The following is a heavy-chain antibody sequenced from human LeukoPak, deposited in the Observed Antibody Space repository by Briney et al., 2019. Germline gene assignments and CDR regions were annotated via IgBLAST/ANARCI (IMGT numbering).Heavy chain of an antibody. CDR1: GFIFSDYW. CDR2: ISYDGSNK. Sequence: GGSLRLSCAVSGFIFSDYWMSWVRQAPGKGLEWVAVISYDGSNKYYADSVKGRFTISRDNSKNTLYLQMNSLRAEDTAVYYCARSPAAVALDPWGQGTLVTVSS. V-gene: IGHV3-30*03. CDR3: ARSPAAVALDP. J-gene: IGHJ5*02. D-gene: IGHD6-19*01.